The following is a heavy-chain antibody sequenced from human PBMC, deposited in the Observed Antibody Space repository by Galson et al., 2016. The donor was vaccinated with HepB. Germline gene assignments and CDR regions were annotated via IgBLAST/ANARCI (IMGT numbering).Heavy chain of an antibody. V-gene: IGHV3-15*01. CDR1: GFTFSNAW. Sequence: SLRLSCAASGFTFSNAWMSWVRQAPGKGLEWVGRINSKNDGGTTDYAAPVKGRFTISRDDSKNTLYLQMNSLRTEDTAVYYGTTDWGMYYFESSGYYYYGMDVWGQGTTVTVSS. CDR2: INSKNDGGTT. D-gene: IGHD3-22*01. J-gene: IGHJ6*02. CDR3: TTDWGMYYFESSGYYYYGMDV.